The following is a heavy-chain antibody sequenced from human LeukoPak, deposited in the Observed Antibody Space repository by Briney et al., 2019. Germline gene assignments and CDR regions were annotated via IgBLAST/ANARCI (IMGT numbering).Heavy chain of an antibody. Sequence: PGGSLRLSCAASGFILSNYEMDWVRQAPGKGLEWVSSISSSSSYIYFANSVRGRFTISRDNAKNSLYLQMNSLRAEDTAVYYCAKDSPSRTATTEVPVDYWGQGTLVTVSS. D-gene: IGHD1/OR15-1a*01. CDR2: ISSSSSYI. CDR3: AKDSPSRTATTEVPVDY. CDR1: GFILSNYE. V-gene: IGHV3-21*01. J-gene: IGHJ4*02.